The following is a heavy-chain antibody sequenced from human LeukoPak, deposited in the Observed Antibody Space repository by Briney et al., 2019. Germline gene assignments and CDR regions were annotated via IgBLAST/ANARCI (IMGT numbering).Heavy chain of an antibody. D-gene: IGHD1-26*01. Sequence: GGSLRLSCAASGFSFSNYGMSWVRQAPGKGPEWVSGISGSGGSTHYADSVKGRFTISRDNSKNTLYLQMNSLRAEDTAVYYCAKDEGVGAQSPFDYWGQGTLVTVSS. J-gene: IGHJ4*02. CDR2: ISGSGGST. CDR1: GFSFSNYG. CDR3: AKDEGVGAQSPFDY. V-gene: IGHV3-23*01.